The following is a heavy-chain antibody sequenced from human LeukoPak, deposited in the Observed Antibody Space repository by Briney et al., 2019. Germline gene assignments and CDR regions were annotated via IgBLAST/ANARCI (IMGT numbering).Heavy chain of an antibody. CDR1: GGSISSYY. J-gene: IGHJ4*02. CDR2: IYYSGST. CDR3: ARRVTYYDILTGYSYYFDY. Sequence: PSETLSLTCTVSGGSISSYYWSWIRQPPGKGLEWIGYIYYSGSTNYNPSLKSRVTISVDTSKNQFSLKLSSVTAADTAVYYCARRVTYYDILTGYSYYFDYWGQGTLVTVSS. V-gene: IGHV4-59*08. D-gene: IGHD3-9*01.